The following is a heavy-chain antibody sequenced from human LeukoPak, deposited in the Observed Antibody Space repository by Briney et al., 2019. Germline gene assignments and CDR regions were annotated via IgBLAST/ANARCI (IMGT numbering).Heavy chain of an antibody. CDR3: AGLYYDSSTHYFDY. Sequence: GESLKISCKGSGYSFTRYWISWVRQMPGKGLEWMGRIDPSDSYTNYSPSFQGHVTISADKSISTAYLQWSSLKASDTAMYYCAGLYYDSSTHYFDYWGQGTLVTVSS. J-gene: IGHJ4*02. V-gene: IGHV5-10-1*01. D-gene: IGHD3-22*01. CDR1: GYSFTRYW. CDR2: IDPSDSYT.